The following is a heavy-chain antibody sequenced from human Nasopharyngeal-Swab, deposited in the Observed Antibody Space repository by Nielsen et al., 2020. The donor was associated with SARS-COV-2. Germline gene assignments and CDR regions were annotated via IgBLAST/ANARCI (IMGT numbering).Heavy chain of an antibody. D-gene: IGHD2-15*01. CDR2: MNPNSGNT. Sequence: WVRQAPGQGLEWMGWMNPNSGNTGYAQNFQGRVTMTRDTSTNTVYMELYSLTSEDTAVYYCARGGDPREVVAATDCFDPWGQGTLVTVSS. CDR3: ARGGDPREVVAATDCFDP. V-gene: IGHV1-8*01. J-gene: IGHJ5*02.